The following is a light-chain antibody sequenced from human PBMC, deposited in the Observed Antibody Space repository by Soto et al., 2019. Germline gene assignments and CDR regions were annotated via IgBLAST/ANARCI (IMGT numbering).Light chain of an antibody. CDR3: QQYNNWPQT. CDR1: QSVSGN. CDR2: GAS. Sequence: EIVMTQSSATLSVSPGERATVSCRASQSVSGNLAWYQQKPVQAPRLLIYGASTRATGIPARFSGSGSGTEFTLTISSLQSEDFAVYYCQQYNNWPQTFGQGTRLEIK. J-gene: IGKJ5*01. V-gene: IGKV3D-15*01.